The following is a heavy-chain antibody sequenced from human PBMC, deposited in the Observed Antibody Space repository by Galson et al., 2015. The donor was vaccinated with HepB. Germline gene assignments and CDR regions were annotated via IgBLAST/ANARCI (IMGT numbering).Heavy chain of an antibody. J-gene: IGHJ4*02. V-gene: IGHV1-18*01. CDR3: ARGPAGNYFDY. CDR1: GYTFTTSG. Sequence: SVKVSCKASGYTFTTSGLSWVRQAPGQGLEWMGWISTYNGNTKSAQRLQGRVTMTIDTSTSTAYMELRSLIFDDTAVYYYARGPAGNYFDYWGQGTLVTVSS. CDR2: ISTYNGNT. D-gene: IGHD6-19*01.